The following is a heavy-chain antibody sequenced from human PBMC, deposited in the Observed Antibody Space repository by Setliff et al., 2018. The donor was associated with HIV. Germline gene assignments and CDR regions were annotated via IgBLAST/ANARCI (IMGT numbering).Heavy chain of an antibody. V-gene: IGHV7-4-1*02. J-gene: IGHJ4*02. Sequence: ASVKVSCKTSGYIFTAYAINWVRQAPGQGLEWMGWINTRTGNPTYAQGLTGRFVFSLDTSVNTAYLQISSLKTEDSAVYYCARGPPSQVDYWGQGTLVTVSS. CDR3: ARGPPSQVDY. CDR2: INTRTGNP. CDR1: GYIFTAYA.